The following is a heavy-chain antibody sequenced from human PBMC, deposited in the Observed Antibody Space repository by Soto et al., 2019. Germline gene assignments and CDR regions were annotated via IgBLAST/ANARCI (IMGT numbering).Heavy chain of an antibody. CDR3: VHSFYDLSGPFLFDY. CDR2: IYWDDDK. V-gene: IGHV2-5*02. CDR1: GFSLSTTGVG. J-gene: IGHJ4*02. Sequence: QITLKESGPTLVKPTQTLTLTCTFSGFSLSTTGVGVGWIRQPPGTALEWLALIYWDDDKRQSPSLKSRLTLTGDTSKNQVVLTLTNMDPVDTATYYCVHSFYDLSGPFLFDYWGQGTLVTVSS. D-gene: IGHD3-22*01.